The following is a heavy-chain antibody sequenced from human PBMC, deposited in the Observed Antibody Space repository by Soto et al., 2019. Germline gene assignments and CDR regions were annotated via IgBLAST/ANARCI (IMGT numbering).Heavy chain of an antibody. V-gene: IGHV3-48*04. Sequence: PGGSMSLSCAASGFTFRNYGMNWVRQAPGKGLEWVSYIGIGSSTKYYADSVKGRFTISRDNARNSLYLQMNSLRAEDTAVYYCARGVVVSYYYYYGMDVWGQGTTVTVSS. CDR3: ARGVVVSYYYYYGMDV. D-gene: IGHD3-22*01. CDR2: IGIGSSTK. J-gene: IGHJ6*02. CDR1: GFTFRNYG.